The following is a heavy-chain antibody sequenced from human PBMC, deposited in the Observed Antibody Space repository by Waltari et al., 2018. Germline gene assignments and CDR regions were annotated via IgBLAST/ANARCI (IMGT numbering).Heavy chain of an antibody. J-gene: IGHJ5*02. V-gene: IGHV4-34*01. D-gene: IGHD4-17*01. CDR3: ARGPMTTVVTLLGWFDP. Sequence: QVQLQQWGAGLLKPSETLSLTCAVYGGSFSGYYWSWIRQPPGKGLEWIGEINHSGRTNYNPSLKSRVTISVDTSKNQFSLKLSSVTAADTAVYYCARGPMTTVVTLLGWFDPWGQGTLVTVSS. CDR2: INHSGRT. CDR1: GGSFSGYY.